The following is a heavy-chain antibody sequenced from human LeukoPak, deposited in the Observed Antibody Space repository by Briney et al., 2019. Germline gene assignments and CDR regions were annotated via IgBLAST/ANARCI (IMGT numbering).Heavy chain of an antibody. D-gene: IGHD2-15*01. V-gene: IGHV1-8*01. CDR1: GYTFTNYE. CDR2: MNPKSGNT. J-gene: IGHJ5*02. CDR3: GRDQDIVVVVAALRQREMGGFDP. Sequence: ASVKVSCKASGYTFTNYEINWVRQATGQGPEWMGWMNPKSGNTDYAQKFQGRVTMTRNTSISTAYMELSSLRSDDTAVYYCGRDQDIVVVVAALRQREMGGFDPWGQGTLVTVSS.